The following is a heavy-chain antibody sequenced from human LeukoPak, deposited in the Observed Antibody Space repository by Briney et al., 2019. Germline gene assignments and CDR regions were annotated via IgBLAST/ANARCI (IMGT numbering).Heavy chain of an antibody. D-gene: IGHD3-10*01. J-gene: IGHJ4*02. Sequence: GGSLRLSCAASGFSFSVYWMSWVRQTPGKGLQWVANIRQDGSDKNYVDSVRGRFTISRDNAKNSLFLQMNGLRAEDTAIYYCARDEGVPTNWRFDYWGQGTLVTVSS. V-gene: IGHV3-7*01. CDR3: ARDEGVPTNWRFDY. CDR2: IRQDGSDK. CDR1: GFSFSVYW.